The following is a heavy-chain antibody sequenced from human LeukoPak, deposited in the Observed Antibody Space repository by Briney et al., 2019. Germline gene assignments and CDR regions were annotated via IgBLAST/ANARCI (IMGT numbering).Heavy chain of an antibody. V-gene: IGHV4-59*12. J-gene: IGHJ4*02. CDR3: ARVYCSGGSCYFVYYFDY. Sequence: SETLSLTCTVSGGSISSYYWGWIRQPPGKGLEWIGYLYNSGSANYNPSLQSRLTISVDTSKNHFSLKLSSVTAADTAVYYCARVYCSGGSCYFVYYFDYWGQGTLVTVSS. D-gene: IGHD2-15*01. CDR1: GGSISSYY. CDR2: LYNSGSA.